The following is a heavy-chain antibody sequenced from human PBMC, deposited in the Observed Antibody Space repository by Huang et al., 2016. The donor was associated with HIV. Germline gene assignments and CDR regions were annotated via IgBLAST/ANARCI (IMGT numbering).Heavy chain of an antibody. J-gene: IGHJ4*02. CDR1: GFSLTTTGVG. CDR2: IYSNGDG. CDR3: AHSTDASAATFYFDF. V-gene: IGHV2-5*01. D-gene: IGHD6-25*01. Sequence: QITLRESGPALVKPTQTLTLTCTFSGFSLTTTGVGVGWIRQPPGQALEWLAFIYSNGDGRYSPSLSSRLTITKDTSKNQVVLTMTNMDPVDTATYYCAHSTDASAATFYFDFWGQGTLVAVSS.